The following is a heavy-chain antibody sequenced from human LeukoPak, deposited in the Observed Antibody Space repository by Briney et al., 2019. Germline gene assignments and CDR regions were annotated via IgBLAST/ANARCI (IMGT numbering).Heavy chain of an antibody. Sequence: GGSLRLSCAASGFTFSSYSMNWVRQAPGKGLEWVSSISSSSSYIYYADSVKGRFTISRDNAKNSLYLQMNSLRAEDTAVYYCARGPYYDSSGYRDHDYWGQGTLVTVSS. D-gene: IGHD3-22*01. CDR1: GFTFSSYS. V-gene: IGHV3-21*01. CDR2: ISSSSSYI. CDR3: ARGPYYDSSGYRDHDY. J-gene: IGHJ4*02.